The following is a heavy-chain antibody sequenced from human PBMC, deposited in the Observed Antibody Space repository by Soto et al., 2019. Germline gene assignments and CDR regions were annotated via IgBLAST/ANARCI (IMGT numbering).Heavy chain of an antibody. Sequence: QLQLQESGPGLVKPSETLSLTCTVSGGSISSSSYYWGWIRQPPGKGLEWIGRIYYSGSTYYNPSLKSRVTISVDTSKNQFSLKLSSVTAADTAVYYCARVLTTVTTVYYYYYYYMDVWGKGTTVTVSS. D-gene: IGHD4-17*01. V-gene: IGHV4-39*01. CDR3: ARVLTTVTTVYYYYYYYMDV. J-gene: IGHJ6*03. CDR2: IYYSGST. CDR1: GGSISSSSYY.